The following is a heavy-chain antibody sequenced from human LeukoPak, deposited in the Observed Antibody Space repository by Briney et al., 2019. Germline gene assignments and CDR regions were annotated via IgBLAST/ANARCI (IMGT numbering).Heavy chain of an antibody. J-gene: IGHJ6*02. D-gene: IGHD2-2*01. Sequence: GGSLRLSCAASGFTFSSHWMSWVRQAPGKGLEWVANIKQDGSEKYYVDSVKGRFTISRDNAKNSLYLQMNSLRAEDTAVYYCARGPLGYCSSTSCYRYYYYGMDVWGQGTTVTVSS. V-gene: IGHV3-7*01. CDR2: IKQDGSEK. CDR3: ARGPLGYCSSTSCYRYYYYGMDV. CDR1: GFTFSSHW.